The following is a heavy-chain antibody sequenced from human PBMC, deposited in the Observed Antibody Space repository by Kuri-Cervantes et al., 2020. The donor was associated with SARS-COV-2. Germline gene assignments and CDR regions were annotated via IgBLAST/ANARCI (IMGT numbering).Heavy chain of an antibody. CDR3: ARSRAMIVAQADAFDI. CDR1: DGSISSSSYY. V-gene: IGHV4-39*01. J-gene: IGHJ3*02. D-gene: IGHD3-22*01. CDR2: IYYSVST. Sequence: SCTASDGSISSSSYYWGWIRQPPGKGLEWIGSIYYSVSTYYNPSLKRRVTISVDTSKNQFSLKLSSVTAADTAVYYCARSRAMIVAQADAFDIWGQGTMVTVSS.